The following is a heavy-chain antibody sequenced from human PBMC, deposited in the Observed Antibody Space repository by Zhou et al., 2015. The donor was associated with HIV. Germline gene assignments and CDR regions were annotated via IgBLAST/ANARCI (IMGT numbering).Heavy chain of an antibody. CDR1: GGTFNTYE. CDR3: ARDDSSGYHSFDY. V-gene: IGHV1-69*01. D-gene: IGHD3-22*01. J-gene: IGHJ4*02. CDR2: IIPLFGKP. Sequence: QVQLVQSGTEVKKPGSSVKVSCKASGGTFNTYEVSWVRQAPGQGLVWMGGIIPLFGKPNYAQKFLGRVTITADQTTKTAYMELSTLRSDDTATYFCARDDSSGYHSFDYWGQGTLVTVS.